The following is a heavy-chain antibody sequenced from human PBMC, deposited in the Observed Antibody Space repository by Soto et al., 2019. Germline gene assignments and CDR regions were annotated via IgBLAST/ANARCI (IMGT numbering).Heavy chain of an antibody. J-gene: IGHJ4*02. V-gene: IGHV3-11*01. D-gene: IGHD1-26*01. CDR1: GFTFSDYY. CDR3: ARLPVGGELLYYFDY. Sequence: PGGSLGLSCAASGFTFSDYYMSWIRQAPGKGLEWVSYISSSGSTIYYADSVKSRFTISRDNAKNSLYLQMNSLRAEDTAVYYCARLPVGGELLYYFDYWGQGTLVTVSS. CDR2: ISSSGSTI.